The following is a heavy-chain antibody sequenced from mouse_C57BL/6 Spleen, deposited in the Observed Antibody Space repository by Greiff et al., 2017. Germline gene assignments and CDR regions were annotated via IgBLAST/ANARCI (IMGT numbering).Heavy chain of an antibody. Sequence: VQLQQPGAELVKPGASVKLSCKASGYTFTSYWMHWVKQRPGQGLEWIGMIHPNSGSTNYNEKFKSKATLTVDKSSSTAYMQLSSLTSEDSAVYYCATGPYYYGSEAYWGQGTLVTVSA. J-gene: IGHJ3*01. CDR2: IHPNSGST. V-gene: IGHV1-64*01. D-gene: IGHD1-1*01. CDR3: ATGPYYYGSEAY. CDR1: GYTFTSYW.